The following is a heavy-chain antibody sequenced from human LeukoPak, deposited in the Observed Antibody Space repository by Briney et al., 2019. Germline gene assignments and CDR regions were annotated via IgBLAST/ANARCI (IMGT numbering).Heavy chain of an antibody. Sequence: PGGSLRLSCTASGFTFTDYIMHWVRQAPGKGLEWVSAISGSGGSTYYADSVKGRFTTSRDNSKNTLYLQMNSLRAEDTAVYYCAKEGYSYGPFDYWGQGTLVTVSS. CDR3: AKEGYSYGPFDY. CDR1: GFTFTDYI. V-gene: IGHV3-23*01. J-gene: IGHJ4*02. D-gene: IGHD5-18*01. CDR2: ISGSGGST.